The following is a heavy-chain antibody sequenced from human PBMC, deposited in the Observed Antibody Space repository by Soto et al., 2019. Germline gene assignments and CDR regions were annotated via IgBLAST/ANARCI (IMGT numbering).Heavy chain of an antibody. D-gene: IGHD1-26*01. Sequence: GGSLRLSCAASGFTFSDYSMNWVRQAPGKGLEWISYITPTSSTIHYADSVKGRFTISRDNAKNSLYLQMNSLTDEDSAIYYCASVAWVFDFWGQGPPVTVSS. CDR3: ASVAWVFDF. CDR2: ITPTSSTI. CDR1: GFTFSDYS. V-gene: IGHV3-48*02. J-gene: IGHJ4*02.